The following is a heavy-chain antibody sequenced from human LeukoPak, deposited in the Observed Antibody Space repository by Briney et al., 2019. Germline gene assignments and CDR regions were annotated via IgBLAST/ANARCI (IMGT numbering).Heavy chain of an antibody. V-gene: IGHV4-4*07. CDR2: IYTSGST. CDR1: GGSINNYY. D-gene: IGHD5-24*01. Sequence: SETLSLTCTVSGGSINNYYWSWIRQPAGKGLEWIGRIYTSGSTNYNPSLKSRVTISVDTSKNQFSLKLSSVTAADTAVYYCARGSQRRWLQSYSFDYWGQGTLVTVSS. CDR3: ARGSQRRWLQSYSFDY. J-gene: IGHJ4*02.